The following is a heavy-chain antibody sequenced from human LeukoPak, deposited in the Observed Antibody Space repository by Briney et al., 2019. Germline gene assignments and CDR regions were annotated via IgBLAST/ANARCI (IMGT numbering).Heavy chain of an antibody. D-gene: IGHD2-15*01. CDR3: ANSERVVAAALDY. J-gene: IGHJ4*02. CDR2: ISYDGSNK. V-gene: IGHV3-30*04. CDR1: GFTFSSYA. Sequence: GRSLRLSCAASGFTFSSYAMHWVRQAPGKGLEWVAVISYDGSNKYYADSVKGRSTISRDNSKNTLYLQMNSLRAEDTAVYYCANSERVVAAALDYWGQGTLVTVSS.